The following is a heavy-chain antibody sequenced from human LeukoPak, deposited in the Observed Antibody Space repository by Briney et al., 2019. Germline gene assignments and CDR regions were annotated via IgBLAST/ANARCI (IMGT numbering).Heavy chain of an antibody. CDR3: AGGGCSSASCAFDY. J-gene: IGHJ4*02. V-gene: IGHV3-21*01. CDR1: GFTFSSYS. CDR2: ISSSSSHI. D-gene: IGHD2-2*01. Sequence: PGGSLRLSCAASGFTFSSYSMKWVRQAPGKGLEWVSSISSSSSHIYYADSVKGRFTISRDNAKNSLYLQMNSLRAEDTAVYYCAGGGCSSASCAFDYWGQGTLVTVSS.